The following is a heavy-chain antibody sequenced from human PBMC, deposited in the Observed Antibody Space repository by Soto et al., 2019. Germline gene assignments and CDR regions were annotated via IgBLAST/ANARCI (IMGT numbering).Heavy chain of an antibody. CDR1: GGSVSSYY. CDR2: IYYSGST. V-gene: IGHV4-59*02. J-gene: IGHJ4*02. CDR3: ARESSGWSRAFDY. Sequence: SETLSLTCTVSGGSVSSYYWSWIRQPPGKGLEWIGYIYYSGSTNYNPSLKSRVTISVDTSKNQFSLKLSSVTAADTAVYYCARESSGWSRAFDYWGQGTLVTVSS. D-gene: IGHD6-19*01.